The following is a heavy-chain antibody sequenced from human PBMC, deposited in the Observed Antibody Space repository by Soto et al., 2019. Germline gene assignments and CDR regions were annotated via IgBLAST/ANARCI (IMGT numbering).Heavy chain of an antibody. CDR2: IYHSVST. V-gene: IGHV4-30-2*01. J-gene: IGHJ4*02. CDR3: ARGPPIFY. CDR1: GGSISSGGYS. Sequence: QLQLQESGSKLVKPSQTLSLTCAVSGGSISSGGYSWSWIRQPPGKGLEWIGYIYHSVSTYYNPSLXXXVXXSVDRSKNQFSLKLSSVTAADTAVYCCARGPPIFYWGQGTLVTVSS. D-gene: IGHD3-9*01.